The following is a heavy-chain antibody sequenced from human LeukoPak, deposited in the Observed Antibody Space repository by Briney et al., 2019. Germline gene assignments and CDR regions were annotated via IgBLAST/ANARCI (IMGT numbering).Heavy chain of an antibody. CDR2: ISSSSSYI. V-gene: IGHV3-21*01. CDR1: GFTFSSYS. D-gene: IGHD2-8*01. Sequence: GGSLRLSCAASGFTFSSYSMNWVRQAPGKGLEWVSSISSSSSYIYYADSVKGRFTISRDNAKNSLYLQMSSLRAEDTAVYYCAMLGGDAFDIWGQGTMVTVSS. CDR3: AMLGGDAFDI. J-gene: IGHJ3*02.